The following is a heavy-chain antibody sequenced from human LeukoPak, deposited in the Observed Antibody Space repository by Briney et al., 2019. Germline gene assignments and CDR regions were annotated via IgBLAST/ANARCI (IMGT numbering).Heavy chain of an antibody. J-gene: IGHJ4*02. CDR1: GFTFSDYY. Sequence: GGSLRLSCAASGFTFSDYYMGWIRQAPGKGLEWVSYISSSGSTIYYADSVKGRFTISRDNAKNSLYLQMNSLRAEDTAVYYCARDHQYDILTGYPDYWGQGTLVTVSS. V-gene: IGHV3-11*01. D-gene: IGHD3-9*01. CDR3: ARDHQYDILTGYPDY. CDR2: ISSSGSTI.